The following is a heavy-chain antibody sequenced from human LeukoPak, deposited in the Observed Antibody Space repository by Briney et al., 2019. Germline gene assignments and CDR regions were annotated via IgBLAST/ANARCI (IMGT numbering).Heavy chain of an antibody. V-gene: IGHV3-33*01. Sequence: PGQSLRLSCAASGFTFSSYGMHWVRQAPGKGLEWVAVIWYDGSNKYYADSVKGGFTISRYNSKNTLYLQMNSLRAEDTAVYYCAREPHSYYDFWSGFTNRGAYFDYWGQGTLVTVSS. D-gene: IGHD3-3*01. CDR3: AREPHSYYDFWSGFTNRGAYFDY. CDR1: GFTFSSYG. J-gene: IGHJ4*02. CDR2: IWYDGSNK.